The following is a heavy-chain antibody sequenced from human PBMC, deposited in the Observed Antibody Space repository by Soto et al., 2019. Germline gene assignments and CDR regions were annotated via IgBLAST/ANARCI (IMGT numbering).Heavy chain of an antibody. V-gene: IGHV3-23*01. D-gene: IGHD3-16*01. CDR1: GFIFSTYA. CDR2: VSGSGGYT. CDR3: ATDRGVDYWGGYYFDY. J-gene: IGHJ4*02. Sequence: VQLLESGGGLVQPGGSLRLSCAASGFIFSTYAMRWVRQAPAKGLEWVSAVSGSGGYTYYADSVKGWFTISRDNSKNTLNLQVNSLGAEDTAVYYCATDRGVDYWGGYYFDYWGQGTLVTVSS.